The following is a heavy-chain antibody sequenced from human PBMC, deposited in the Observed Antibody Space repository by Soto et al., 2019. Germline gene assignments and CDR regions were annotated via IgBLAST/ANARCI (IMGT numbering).Heavy chain of an antibody. Sequence: GESLKISCAASGFTFSSYGMHWVRQAPGKGLEWVAVIWYDGSNKYYADSVKGRFTISRDNSKNTLYLQMNSLRAEDTAVYYCARKGSVGYDFWSGPDYWGQGTLVTVSS. CDR2: IWYDGSNK. J-gene: IGHJ4*02. V-gene: IGHV3-33*01. CDR3: ARKGSVGYDFWSGPDY. D-gene: IGHD3-3*01. CDR1: GFTFSSYG.